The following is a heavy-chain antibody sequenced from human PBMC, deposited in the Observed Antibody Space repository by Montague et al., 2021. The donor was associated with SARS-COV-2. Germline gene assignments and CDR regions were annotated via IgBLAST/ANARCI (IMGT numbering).Heavy chain of an antibody. CDR1: GFTFSNSP. CDR3: AKVGDILTGYSLINLDA. CDR2: IHSAGRGT. D-gene: IGHD3-9*01. Sequence: LRLSCAASGFTFSNSPMSWVRQAPGKGLDWVSVIHSAGRGTYXADSVQGRFTISRDNLKNTVYLQMNSLRDVDTALYYCAKVGDILTGYSLINLDAWGQGTLVTVSS. V-gene: IGHV3-23*03. J-gene: IGHJ5*02.